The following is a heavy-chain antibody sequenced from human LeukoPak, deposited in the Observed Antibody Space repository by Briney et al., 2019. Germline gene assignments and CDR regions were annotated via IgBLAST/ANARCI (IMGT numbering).Heavy chain of an antibody. D-gene: IGHD3-9*01. CDR1: GYTFTSYC. V-gene: IGHV1-46*01. Sequence: ASVKVSFKASGYTFTSYCMHWVRQAPGQGLEWMGIINPSGGSTSYAQKFQGRVTMTRDTSTSTVYMELSSLRSEDTAVYYCARVGPYDILTGYLDYWGQGTLVTVSS. CDR2: INPSGGST. J-gene: IGHJ4*02. CDR3: ARVGPYDILTGYLDY.